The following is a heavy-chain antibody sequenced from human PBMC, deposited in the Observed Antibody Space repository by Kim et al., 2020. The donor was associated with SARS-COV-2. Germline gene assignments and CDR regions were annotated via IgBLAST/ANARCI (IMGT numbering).Heavy chain of an antibody. CDR3: ASNRYYYDSSGYYQLDY. D-gene: IGHD3-22*01. CDR1: GFTFSSYA. V-gene: IGHV3-30*04. J-gene: IGHJ4*02. CDR2: ISYDGSNK. Sequence: GGSLRLFCAASGFTFSSYAMHWVRQAPGKGLEWVAFISYDGSNKYYADSVKGRFTISRDNSKNTLYLQMNSLRAEDTAVYYCASNRYYYDSSGYYQLDYWGQGTLVTVSS.